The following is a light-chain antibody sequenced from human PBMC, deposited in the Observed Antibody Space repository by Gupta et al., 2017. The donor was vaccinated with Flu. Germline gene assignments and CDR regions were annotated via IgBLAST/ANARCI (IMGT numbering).Light chain of an antibody. J-gene: IGKJ1*01. V-gene: IGKV1-39*01. Sequence: DIQMTQSPSSLSASVGDRVTITCRASQSISSYLNWYQQRPGKAPKLLIYAASSLQSGVPSRFSGSESGTDFTLTISSLQPEDFATYYCQQSYSYPQTFGQGTKVEIK. CDR1: QSISSY. CDR3: QQSYSYPQT. CDR2: AAS.